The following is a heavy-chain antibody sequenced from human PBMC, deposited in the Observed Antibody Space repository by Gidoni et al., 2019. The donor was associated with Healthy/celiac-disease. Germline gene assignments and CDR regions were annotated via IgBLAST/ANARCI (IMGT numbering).Heavy chain of an antibody. D-gene: IGHD3-22*01. J-gene: IGHJ4*02. CDR2: IRSKAYGGTT. CDR3: TRDLLIYDSSGYYVRVTGWFDY. V-gene: IGHV3-49*04. CDR1: GFTFGDYA. Sequence: EVQLVESGGGLVQAGRSLRLSCTASGFTFGDYAMSWVRQAPGKGLEWGGFIRSKAYGGTTEYAASVKGRFTISRDDSKSIAYLQMNSLKTEDTAVYYCTRDLLIYDSSGYYVRVTGWFDYWGQGTLVTVSS.